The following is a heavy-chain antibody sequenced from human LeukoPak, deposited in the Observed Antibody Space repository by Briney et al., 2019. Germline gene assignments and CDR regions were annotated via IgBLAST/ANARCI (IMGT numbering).Heavy chain of an antibody. Sequence: SVKVSCKASGGTFSSYAISWVRQAPGQGLEWMGRIIPILGIANYAQKFQGRVTITADKSTSTAYMELSSLRSEDTAVYYCAGAASSGFNWYFDLWGRGTLVTVSS. CDR2: IIPILGIA. D-gene: IGHD6-19*01. CDR1: GGTFSSYA. J-gene: IGHJ2*01. CDR3: AGAASSGFNWYFDL. V-gene: IGHV1-69*04.